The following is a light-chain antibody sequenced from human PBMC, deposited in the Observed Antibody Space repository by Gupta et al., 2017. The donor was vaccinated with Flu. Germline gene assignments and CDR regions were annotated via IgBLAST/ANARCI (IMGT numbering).Light chain of an antibody. J-gene: IGKJ4*01. CDR2: GAS. Sequence: EIVFTQSPGTLSLSPGERATLSCRASQSVSSSYLAWYQQKPGQAPRLLIYGASSRATGIPDRFSGSGSGTEFTLTISRREPEDFAVYYCQQESSSPITFGGGTKVDIK. CDR1: QSVSSSY. V-gene: IGKV3-20*01. CDR3: QQESSSPIT.